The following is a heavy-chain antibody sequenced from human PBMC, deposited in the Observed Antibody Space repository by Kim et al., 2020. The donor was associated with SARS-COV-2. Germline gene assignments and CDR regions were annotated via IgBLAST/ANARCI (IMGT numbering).Heavy chain of an antibody. J-gene: IGHJ4*02. V-gene: IGHV4-4*01. D-gene: IGHD5-12*01. Sequence: GSNNYNPSLMSRISLSVDKSKNQFSLKLYSVTAADTAMYFCARESGYILDQWGQGVLVTVSS. CDR2: GSN. CDR3: ARESGYILDQ.